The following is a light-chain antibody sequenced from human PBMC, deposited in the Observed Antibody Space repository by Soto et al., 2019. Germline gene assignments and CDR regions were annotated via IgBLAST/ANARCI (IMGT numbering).Light chain of an antibody. J-gene: IGKJ1*01. CDR1: QSLLYTNGYNY. CDR3: MQPIYTPWT. Sequence: DIVMTQSPLSLPVTPGDPASISCRTSQSLLYTNGYNYVDWFVQKPGQSPQLLIYLSSTRASGVPDRFICRGSGTDVTLKISRVDAEDVGVYYCMQPIYTPWTF. V-gene: IGKV2-28*01. CDR2: LSS.